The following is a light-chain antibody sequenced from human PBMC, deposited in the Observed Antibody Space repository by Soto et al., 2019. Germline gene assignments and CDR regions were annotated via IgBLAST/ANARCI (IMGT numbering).Light chain of an antibody. V-gene: IGKV3-20*01. CDR1: QSVSSSY. Sequence: EIVLTKSPGTLSLYPGERATLSCRASQSVSSSYLAWYQQKPGQASRLLIYGASIRATLIPDRFSGSVYVTAFTLTISRLEPEDFAVYYCQRYGSSLYTFGQGTKLEIK. J-gene: IGKJ2*01. CDR2: GAS. CDR3: QRYGSSLYT.